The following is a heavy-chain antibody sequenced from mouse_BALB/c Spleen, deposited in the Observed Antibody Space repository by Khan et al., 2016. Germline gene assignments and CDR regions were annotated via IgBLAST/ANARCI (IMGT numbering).Heavy chain of an antibody. CDR2: INPDSSTI. CDR1: GFDFSRYW. V-gene: IGHV4-1*02. D-gene: IGHD1-1*01. Sequence: EVQLQESGGGLVQPGGSLKLSCAASGFDFSRYWMSWVRQAPGKGLEWIGEINPDSSTINYTPSLKDKFIISRDNAKNTLYLQMSKVRSEDTALYYCTRLYYYGCSDFWGPGTTLTVSS. J-gene: IGHJ2*01. CDR3: TRLYYYGCSDF.